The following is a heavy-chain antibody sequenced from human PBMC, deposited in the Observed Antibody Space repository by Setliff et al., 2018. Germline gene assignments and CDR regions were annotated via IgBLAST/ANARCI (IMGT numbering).Heavy chain of an antibody. D-gene: IGHD4-17*01. J-gene: IGHJ3*02. CDR3: ARDPLTTNRRRAFDI. Sequence: LSLTCTVSGGSIGSGGYYWSWIRQHPGKGLEWIGYIYYSGSTYYNPSLKSRVTISVDTSKNQFSLKLSSVTAADTAVYYCARDPLTTNRRRAFDIWGQGTMVT. CDR2: IYYSGST. CDR1: GGSIGSGGYY. V-gene: IGHV4-31*03.